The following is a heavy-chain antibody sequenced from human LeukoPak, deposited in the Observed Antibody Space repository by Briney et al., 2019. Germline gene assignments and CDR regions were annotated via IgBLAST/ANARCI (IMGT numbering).Heavy chain of an antibody. CDR3: ARRGSSGRSFDY. V-gene: IGHV4-39*01. D-gene: IGHD6-19*01. CDR2: IYYSGST. Sequence: PSETLSLTCTVSGGSISNSTYYWGWIRQPPGKGLEWIGSIYYSGSTYYKSSLKSRVTISVDTSKNQFSLNLSSVTAAETAVYYCARRGSSGRSFDYWGQGTLVTVSS. CDR1: GGSISNSTYY. J-gene: IGHJ4*02.